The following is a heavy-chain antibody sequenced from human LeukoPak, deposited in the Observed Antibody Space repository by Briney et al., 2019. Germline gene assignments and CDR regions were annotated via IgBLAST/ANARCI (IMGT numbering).Heavy chain of an antibody. CDR2: IYYIGST. CDR3: ASQGLPPDY. V-gene: IGHV4-59*08. CDR1: GASIRSYY. Sequence: SETLSLTCDVSGASIRSYYWNWIRQPPGKGLEWIGYIYYIGSTNYNPSLKSRVTISLDTSKNHFSLKLSSATAADTAVYYCASQGLPPDYWGQGTLVTVSS. J-gene: IGHJ4*02. D-gene: IGHD5-12*01.